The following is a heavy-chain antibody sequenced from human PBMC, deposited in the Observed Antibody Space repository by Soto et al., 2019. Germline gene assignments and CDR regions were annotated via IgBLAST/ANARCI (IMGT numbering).Heavy chain of an antibody. D-gene: IGHD6-13*01. CDR3: ARGSGIAGSFDP. CDR2: ISISSRTI. J-gene: IGHJ5*02. Sequence: GGSLRLSCAASGFTFRSYSMNWVRQAPGKGLEWVSYISISSRTIYYADSVKGRFTISRDDAKNSLYLQMNSLRDEDTSVYYCARGSGIAGSFDPWGQGTLVTVSS. V-gene: IGHV3-48*02. CDR1: GFTFRSYS.